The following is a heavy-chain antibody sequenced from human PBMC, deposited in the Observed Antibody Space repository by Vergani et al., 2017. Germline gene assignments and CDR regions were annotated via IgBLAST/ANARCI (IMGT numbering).Heavy chain of an antibody. CDR2: ISSSSSTI. V-gene: IGHV3-48*01. J-gene: IGHJ4*02. CDR3: ARERNVYYDFWSGYYTQYYFDY. CDR1: GFTFSSYS. D-gene: IGHD3-3*01. Sequence: EVQLVESGGGLVQPGGSLRLSCAASGFTFSSYSMNWVRQAPGKGLEWVSYISSSSSTIYYADSVKGRFTISRDNAKNSLYLQMNSLRAEDTAVYYCARERNVYYDFWSGYYTQYYFDYWGQGTLVTVSS.